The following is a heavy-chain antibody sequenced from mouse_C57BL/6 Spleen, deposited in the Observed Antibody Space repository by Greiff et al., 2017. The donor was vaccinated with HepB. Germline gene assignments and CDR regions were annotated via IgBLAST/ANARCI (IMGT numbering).Heavy chain of an antibody. CDR2: IFPGSGST. V-gene: IGHV1-75*01. Sequence: QVHVKQSGPELVKPGASVKISCKASGYTFTDYYINWVKQRPGQGLEWIGWIFPGSGSTYYNEKFKGKATLTVDKSSSTAYMWLSSLTSEDSAVYFCARILREGYYWGQGTTLTVSS. CDR1: GYTFTDYY. CDR3: ARILREGYY. J-gene: IGHJ2*01. D-gene: IGHD1-1*01.